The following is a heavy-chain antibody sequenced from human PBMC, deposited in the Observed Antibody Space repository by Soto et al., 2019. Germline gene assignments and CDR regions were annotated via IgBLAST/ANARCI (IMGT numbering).Heavy chain of an antibody. Sequence: EVQLVGSGGGLVKPGGSLRLSCAASGFTFSNAWMSWVRQAPGKGLEWVGRIKSKTDGGTTDYAAPVKGRFTISRDDSKNTLYLPMNSLKTEDTAVYYCTTGPLCFGEFLDPWGQGTLVTVSS. CDR1: GFTFSNAW. V-gene: IGHV3-15*01. CDR3: TTGPLCFGEFLDP. D-gene: IGHD3-10*01. J-gene: IGHJ5*02. CDR2: IKSKTDGGTT.